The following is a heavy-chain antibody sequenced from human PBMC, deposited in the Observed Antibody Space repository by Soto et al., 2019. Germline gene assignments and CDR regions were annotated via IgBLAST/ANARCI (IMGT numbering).Heavy chain of an antibody. CDR3: ARVLVVPAAKRGYNWFDP. J-gene: IGHJ5*02. Sequence: SETLSLTCAVYGGPFSGYYWSWIRQPPGKGLEWIWEINHSGSANYNPSLKSRVTISVDTSKNQFSLKLSSVTAADTAVYYCARVLVVPAAKRGYNWFDPWGQGTLVTVSS. CDR1: GGPFSGYY. V-gene: IGHV4-34*01. CDR2: INHSGSA. D-gene: IGHD2-2*01.